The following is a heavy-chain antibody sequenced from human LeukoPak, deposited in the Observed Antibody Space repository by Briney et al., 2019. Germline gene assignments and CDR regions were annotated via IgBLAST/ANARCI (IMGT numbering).Heavy chain of an antibody. Sequence: PGGSLRLSCAASGFNFSTYWMTWVRQAPGKGLEWVANIKEDGSEKYYVDSVKGRFTISRDNAKTSVFLQMNSLRAEDTAVYCCARDPDIVWGQGTLVTVSS. V-gene: IGHV3-7*01. J-gene: IGHJ4*02. CDR2: IKEDGSEK. CDR1: GFNFSTYW. D-gene: IGHD5-12*01. CDR3: ARDPDIV.